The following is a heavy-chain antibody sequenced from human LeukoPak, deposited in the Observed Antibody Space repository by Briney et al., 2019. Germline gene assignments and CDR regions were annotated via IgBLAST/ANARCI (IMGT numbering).Heavy chain of an antibody. CDR2: IYYSGST. D-gene: IGHD3-22*01. Sequence: PSETLSLTRTVSGGSISNYYWTWIRQPPGKGLEWIGYIYYSGSTNSNPSLKSRVTISVDTSKNQFSLKLSSVTAADTAVYYCARLDYYDSSGHIDYWGQGTLVTVSS. J-gene: IGHJ4*02. CDR3: ARLDYYDSSGHIDY. CDR1: GGSISNYY. V-gene: IGHV4-59*08.